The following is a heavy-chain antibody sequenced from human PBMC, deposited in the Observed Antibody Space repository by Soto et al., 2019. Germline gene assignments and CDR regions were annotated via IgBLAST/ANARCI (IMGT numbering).Heavy chain of an antibody. V-gene: IGHV4-30-4*01. CDR2: IYYSGST. CDR3: ARGTTEGGFGY. Sequence: TVSGGSISSGDYYWSWIRQPPGKGLEWIGYIYYSGSTYYNPSLKSRVTISVDTSKNQFSLKLSSVTAADTAVYYCARGTTEGGFGYWGQGTLVTVSS. D-gene: IGHD1-1*01. CDR1: GGSISSGDYY. J-gene: IGHJ4*02.